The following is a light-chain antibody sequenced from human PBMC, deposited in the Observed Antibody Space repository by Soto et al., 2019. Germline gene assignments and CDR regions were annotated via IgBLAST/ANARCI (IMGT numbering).Light chain of an antibody. J-gene: IGLJ1*01. CDR3: QAWDSSTPFV. CDR2: KDS. V-gene: IGLV3-1*01. Sequence: SYELTQPPSVSVSPGQTASITCSGDKLGDKYACWYPQKPGQSPVLVIYKDSKRTSRIPERFSGSNSGNTATLTISGTQAMDEADYYWQAWDSSTPFVFGTGTKLTVL. CDR1: KLGDKY.